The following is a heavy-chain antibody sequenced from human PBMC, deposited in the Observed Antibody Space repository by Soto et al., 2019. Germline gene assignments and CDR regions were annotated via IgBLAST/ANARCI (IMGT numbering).Heavy chain of an antibody. V-gene: IGHV3-33*01. CDR3: ARDDYGMDV. CDR2: IWYDGSNK. CDR1: GFTFSSYG. J-gene: IGHJ6*02. Sequence: QVQLVESGGGVVQPGRSLRLSCAASGFTFSSYGMHWVRQAPGKGLEWGAVIWYDGSNKYYADSVKGRFTISRDNSKNTLYLQMNSLRDEDTAVYYCARDDYGMDVWGQGTTVTVSS.